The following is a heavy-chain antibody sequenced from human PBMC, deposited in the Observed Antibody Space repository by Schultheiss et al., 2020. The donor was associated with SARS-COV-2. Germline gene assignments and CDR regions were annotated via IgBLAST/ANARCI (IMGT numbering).Heavy chain of an antibody. CDR2: IKQDGSEK. D-gene: IGHD3-10*01. V-gene: IGHV3-7*01. CDR1: GFTFSSYW. Sequence: GGSLRLSCAASGFTFSSYWMSWVRQAPGKGLEWVANIKQDGSEKYYVDSVKGRFTISRDNAKNSLYLQMNSLRAEDTAVCYCARGRPYGSGRRASFRHYYGMDVWGQGTTVTVSS. J-gene: IGHJ6*02. CDR3: ARGRPYGSGRRASFRHYYGMDV.